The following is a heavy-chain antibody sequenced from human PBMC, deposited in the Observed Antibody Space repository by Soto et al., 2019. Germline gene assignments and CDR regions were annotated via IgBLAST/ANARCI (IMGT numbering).Heavy chain of an antibody. D-gene: IGHD3-10*01. CDR2: IYYSGST. CDR1: GGSISSGGYY. CDR3: ASNTLLWFGESSGWFDP. Sequence: PSETLSLTCTVSGGSISSGGYYWSWIRQHPGKGLEWIGYIYYSGSTYYNPSLKSRVTISVDTSKNQFSLKLSSVTAADTAVYYCASNTLLWFGESSGWFDPWGQGTLVTV. V-gene: IGHV4-31*03. J-gene: IGHJ5*02.